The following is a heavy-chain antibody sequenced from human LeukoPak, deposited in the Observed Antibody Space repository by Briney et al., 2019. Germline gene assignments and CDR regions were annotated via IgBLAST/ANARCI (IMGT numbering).Heavy chain of an antibody. CDR1: GFTFNAYT. D-gene: IGHD1-26*01. V-gene: IGHV3-64*02. CDR2: IISNGGRT. J-gene: IGHJ6*03. Sequence: GGSLRLSCEASGFTFNAYTIHWVRQAPGGRLESVSAIISNGGRTYYADSVKGRFTISRDNSRNTLYLQMGSLRTEDMAVYYCARVKMGATVSDFYYYYMDVWGKGTTVTVSS. CDR3: ARVKMGATVSDFYYYYMDV.